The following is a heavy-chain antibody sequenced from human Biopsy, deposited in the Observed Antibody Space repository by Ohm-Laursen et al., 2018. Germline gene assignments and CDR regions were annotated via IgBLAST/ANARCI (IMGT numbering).Heavy chain of an antibody. CDR3: ARDSGILNYGNFKYYHYYGMDV. D-gene: IGHD4-11*01. Sequence: TLSLTCTVSGGSIISYYWTWIRQTPGKGLEWIGHVYNGGITNYNPSLKSRVTISKDTSKNQFSLTLSSVTAADTAVYYCARDSGILNYGNFKYYHYYGMDVWAKGPRSLSP. J-gene: IGHJ6*02. CDR2: VYNGGIT. CDR1: GGSIISYY. V-gene: IGHV4-59*01.